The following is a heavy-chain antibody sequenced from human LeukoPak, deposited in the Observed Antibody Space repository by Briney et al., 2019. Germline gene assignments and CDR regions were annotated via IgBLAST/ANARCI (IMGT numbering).Heavy chain of an antibody. Sequence: SVKVSCKASGGTSSTYTITWVRQAPGQGLERMGGIIPIFRTPNYAQKFQGRVTITTDESTSTAYMELSSLKSEDTAIYYCARVDRYYFYLDVWGKGTTVTVSS. J-gene: IGHJ6*03. CDR2: IIPIFRTP. CDR1: GGTSSTYT. CDR3: ARVDRYYFYLDV. V-gene: IGHV1-69*05.